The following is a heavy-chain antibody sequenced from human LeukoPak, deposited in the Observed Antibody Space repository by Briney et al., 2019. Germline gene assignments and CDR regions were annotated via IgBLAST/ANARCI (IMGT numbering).Heavy chain of an antibody. V-gene: IGHV3-7*01. CDR1: GFTFSSYW. J-gene: IGHJ5*02. Sequence: GGSLRLSCAASGFTFSSYWMSWVRQAPGKGLEWVASIKQDGSEKYYVDSVKGRFTISRDNAKNSLYLQMNSLRAEDTALYYCARAPGEGWFDPWGQGTLVSVSS. D-gene: IGHD4-17*01. CDR2: IKQDGSEK. CDR3: ARAPGEGWFDP.